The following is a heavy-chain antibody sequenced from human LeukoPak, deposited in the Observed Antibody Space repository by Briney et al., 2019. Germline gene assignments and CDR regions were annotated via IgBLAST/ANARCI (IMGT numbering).Heavy chain of an antibody. J-gene: IGHJ6*03. D-gene: IGHD3-22*01. CDR2: INPSGGST. Sequence: ASVKVSCKASGYTFTSYYMHWVRQAPGQGLEWMGIINPSGGSTSYAQKFQGRVTMTRDTSTSTVYMELSSLRSEDTAVYYCARGASYYYDSSGYRPINYYYYYMDVWGKGTTVTISS. CDR1: GYTFTSYY. CDR3: ARGASYYYDSSGYRPINYYYYYMDV. V-gene: IGHV1-46*01.